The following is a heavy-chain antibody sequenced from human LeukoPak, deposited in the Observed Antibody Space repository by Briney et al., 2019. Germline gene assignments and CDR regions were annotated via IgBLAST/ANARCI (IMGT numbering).Heavy chain of an antibody. CDR3: AKQQGTWGSGWYFDT. J-gene: IGHJ4*01. D-gene: IGHD6-19*01. CDR1: ALTSSSSS. Sequence: GGSLRPSCAASALTSSSSSMRWVRQAPGGVLGWVSTIRGSVSSTNYADSVRGRATTSRDNSKNTLSLQMNCLRDEHPSVYYCAKQQGTWGSGWYFDTGAKETW. V-gene: IGHV3-23*01. CDR2: IRGSVSST.